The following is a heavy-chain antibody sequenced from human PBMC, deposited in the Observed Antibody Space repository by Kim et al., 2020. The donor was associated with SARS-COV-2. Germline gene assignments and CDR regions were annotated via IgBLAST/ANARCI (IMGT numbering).Heavy chain of an antibody. J-gene: IGHJ5*02. CDR3: ASLRRGAVAGIIGTSNNGFDP. CDR1: GGSISSSSYY. Sequence: SETLSLTCTVSGGSISSSSYYWGWIRQPPGKGLEWIGSIYYSGSTSYNPSLKSRVTISVDTSKNQFSLKLSSVTAADTAMYYCASLRRGAVAGIIGTSNNGFDPWGQGTRVTVSS. V-gene: IGHV4-39*01. CDR2: IYYSGST. D-gene: IGHD6-19*01.